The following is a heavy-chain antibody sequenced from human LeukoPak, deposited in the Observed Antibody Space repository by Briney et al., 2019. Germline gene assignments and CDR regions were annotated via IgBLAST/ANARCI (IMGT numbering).Heavy chain of an antibody. Sequence: SETLSLTCTVSGGSISSGLYWGWIRQSPGRRLEWIASVSSGGTTYYNPSLKSRVSISVDTSNNQFSLKLNSVTAADTAVYYCARHDSYGSSNRFDPWGQGTLVTVSS. CDR1: GGSISSGLY. V-gene: IGHV4-39*01. D-gene: IGHD4-17*01. J-gene: IGHJ5*02. CDR2: VSSGGTT. CDR3: ARHDSYGSSNRFDP.